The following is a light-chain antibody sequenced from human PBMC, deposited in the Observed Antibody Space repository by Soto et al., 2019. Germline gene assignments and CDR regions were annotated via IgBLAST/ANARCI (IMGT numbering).Light chain of an antibody. CDR1: ERIRNY. Sequence: DIQMTQSPSSLSASVGDRVTITCRASERIRNYLNWYQQKPGKVPNLLIYGASNLQSGVPSRFSGSGSETDFTLTINKLQPEDVATYYCQQSYTAVFTFGPGTKVDIK. CDR2: GAS. V-gene: IGKV1-39*01. CDR3: QQSYTAVFT. J-gene: IGKJ3*01.